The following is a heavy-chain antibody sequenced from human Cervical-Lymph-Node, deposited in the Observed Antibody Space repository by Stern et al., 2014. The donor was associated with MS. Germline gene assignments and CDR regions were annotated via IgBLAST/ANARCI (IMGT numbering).Heavy chain of an antibody. Sequence: DVQLVESGAEVKKPGESLKLSCKLSGYSFTIYYIAWVRQMPGKGLEWMGVIYPYDSDTTSSPSFQGKATISADKSITTAYLQWSSLRASDTAMYYCARHVQGFDYWGQGTLVTVSS. J-gene: IGHJ4*02. CDR2: IYPYDSDT. V-gene: IGHV5-51*01. CDR1: GYSFTIYY. CDR3: ARHVQGFDY.